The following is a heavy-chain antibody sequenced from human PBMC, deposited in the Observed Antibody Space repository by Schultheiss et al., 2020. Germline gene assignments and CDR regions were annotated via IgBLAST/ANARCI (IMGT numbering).Heavy chain of an antibody. D-gene: IGHD3-16*01. V-gene: IGHV1-18*04. CDR3: ARDRMGSLDY. CDR1: GYTFTGYY. CDR2: ISAYNGNT. Sequence: GESLKIACKASGYTFTGYYMHWVRQAPGQGLEWMGWISAYNGNTNYAQKLQGRVTITADESTSTAYMELSSLRSEDTAVYYCARDRMGSLDYWGQGTLVTV. J-gene: IGHJ4*02.